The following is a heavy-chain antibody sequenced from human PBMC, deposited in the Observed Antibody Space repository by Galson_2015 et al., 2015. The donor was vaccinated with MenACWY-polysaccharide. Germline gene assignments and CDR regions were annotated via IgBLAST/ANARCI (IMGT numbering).Heavy chain of an antibody. V-gene: IGHV3-23*01. D-gene: IGHD3-22*01. CDR1: GFTFSNYA. J-gene: IGHJ4*02. CDR3: AKRGYYDSSGEIDY. CDR2: ISGSGGTT. Sequence: LILSCAASGFTFSNYAMSWVRQAPGKGLEWVSAISGSGGTTYYADSVKGRFTISRDNSKNTLYLQMNSLRAEDTAVYYCAKRGYYDSSGEIDYWGQGTLVTVSS.